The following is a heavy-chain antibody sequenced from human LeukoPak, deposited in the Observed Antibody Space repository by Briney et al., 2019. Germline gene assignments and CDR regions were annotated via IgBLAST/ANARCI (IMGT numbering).Heavy chain of an antibody. CDR1: GVTVSSNS. V-gene: IGHV3-53*01. CDR2: FYNGGGA. D-gene: IGHD6-19*01. J-gene: IGHJ4*02. CDR3: ARRDTTGWYHHFDY. Sequence: PGGSLRLPCGASGVTVSSNSMTWVRQAPGKGLEWGSSFYNGGGANYADSVQGRFTISRGNSRNTLFRQMISLRAEDTAVYDCARRDTTGWYHHFDYWGQGTLVTVSS.